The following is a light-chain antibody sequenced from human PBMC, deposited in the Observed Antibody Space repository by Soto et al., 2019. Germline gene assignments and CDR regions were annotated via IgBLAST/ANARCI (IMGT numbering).Light chain of an antibody. Sequence: IVVTQSPATLSVSTGERATLSCRASQSVNSNLAWYQQKPGQAPRLLIYGASTRATGIPARFSGSGSGTEFTLTISSLQSEDFAVYHCQQNNNWPTFGQGTKV. J-gene: IGKJ1*01. CDR2: GAS. CDR1: QSVNSN. V-gene: IGKV3-15*01. CDR3: QQNNNWPT.